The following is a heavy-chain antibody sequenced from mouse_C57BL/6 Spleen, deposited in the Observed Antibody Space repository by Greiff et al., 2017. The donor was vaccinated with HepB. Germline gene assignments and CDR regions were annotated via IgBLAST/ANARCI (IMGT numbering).Heavy chain of an antibody. CDR1: GYAFSSSW. V-gene: IGHV1-82*01. D-gene: IGHD1-1*01. Sequence: VQLQQSGPELVKPGASVKISCKASGYAFSSSWMNWVKQRPGKGLEWIGRIYPGDGDTNYNGKFKGKATLTADKASRTAYLQLSSRTSADSAVYFWASPTVVATPYWYFEVWGTGTTVTVSS. J-gene: IGHJ1*03. CDR2: IYPGDGDT. CDR3: ASPTVVATPYWYFEV.